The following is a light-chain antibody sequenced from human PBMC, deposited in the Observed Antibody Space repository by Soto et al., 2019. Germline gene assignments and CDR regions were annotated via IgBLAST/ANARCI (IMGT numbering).Light chain of an antibody. CDR2: DAS. V-gene: IGKV1-5*01. Sequence: DIQMTQSPSTLSASVGDRVTITCRASQSISSWLAWYQQKPGKAPKLLIYDASSLESGVPSRFSGSGSGTKFFPTIISRQPDDFSAYYCRQYNSNSPTTFGQGTKVEIK. J-gene: IGKJ1*01. CDR3: RQYNSNSPTT. CDR1: QSISSW.